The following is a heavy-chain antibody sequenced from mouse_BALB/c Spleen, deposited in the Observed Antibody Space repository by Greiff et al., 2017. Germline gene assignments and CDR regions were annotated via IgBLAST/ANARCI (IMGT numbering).Heavy chain of an antibody. CDR1: GFTFSDYG. D-gene: IGHD2-1*01. CDR2: ISNLAYSI. V-gene: IGHV5-15*02. J-gene: IGHJ4*01. CDR3: ARDGNYYAMDY. Sequence: EVKLVESGGGLVQPGGSRKLSCAASGFTFSDYGMPWVRQAPGKGPEWVAFISNLAYSIYYADTVTGRFTISSENAKNTLYLEMSSLRSEDTAMYYCARDGNYYAMDYWGQGTSVTVSS.